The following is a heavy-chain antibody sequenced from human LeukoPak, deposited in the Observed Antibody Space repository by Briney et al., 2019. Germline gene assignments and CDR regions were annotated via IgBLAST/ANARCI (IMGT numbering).Heavy chain of an antibody. CDR3: ASFYQAYYFDY. CDR1: GGSISSGDYY. CDR2: IYYSGST. J-gene: IGHJ4*02. Sequence: SQTLSLTCTVSGGSISSGDYYWSWIRQPPGKGLEWIGYIYYSGSTFYSPSLKSRVTISVDTSKNQFSLKLSSVTAADTAVYYCASFYQAYYFDYWGQGTLVTGSS. V-gene: IGHV4-30-4*01. D-gene: IGHD2-21*01.